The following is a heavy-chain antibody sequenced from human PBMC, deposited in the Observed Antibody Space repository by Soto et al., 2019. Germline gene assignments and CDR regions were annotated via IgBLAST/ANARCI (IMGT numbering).Heavy chain of an antibody. CDR1: GFTFSNYW. CDR3: ARGGFSGSGSYIQGDY. D-gene: IGHD3-10*01. J-gene: IGHJ4*02. Sequence: EVQLVESGGGLVQPGGSLRLSCAASGFTFSNYWMHWVRQAPGKGLVWVSRIKSDGSSISYAYSVKGRITMSRDNPRNTPDLQMTSLRAEDTAVYYCARGGFSGSGSYIQGDYWGQGTLVTVSS. CDR2: IKSDGSSI. V-gene: IGHV3-74*01.